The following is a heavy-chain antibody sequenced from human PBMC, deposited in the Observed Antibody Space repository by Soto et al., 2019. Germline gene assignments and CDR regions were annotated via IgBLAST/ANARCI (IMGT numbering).Heavy chain of an antibody. D-gene: IGHD3-16*01. V-gene: IGHV4-30-4*01. Sequence: QVQLQESGPGLVKPSQTLSLTCTVSGGSTSSDNYWGWIRQPPGKGLEWIGHIYYSGNTDYNPSLKSRLAKSIDTSKNQFSLKLSSVTAADTAVYFCAREGGESSDGLYYFDSWGQGSLVTVSS. CDR1: GGSTSSDNY. CDR3: AREGGESSDGLYYFDS. J-gene: IGHJ4*02. CDR2: IYYSGNT.